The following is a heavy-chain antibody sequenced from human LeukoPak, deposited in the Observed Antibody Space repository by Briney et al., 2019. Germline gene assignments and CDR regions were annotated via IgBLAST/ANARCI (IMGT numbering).Heavy chain of an antibody. V-gene: IGHV3-21*01. CDR3: ARGGDGYNFGY. CDR2: ISSSSSYI. J-gene: IGHJ4*02. D-gene: IGHD5-24*01. CDR1: GFTFSSYS. Sequence: GGPLRLSCAASGFTFSSYSMTWVRQAPGKGLEWVSSISSSSSYIYYADSVKGRFTISRDNAKNSLYLQMNSLRAEDTAVYYCARGGDGYNFGYWGQGTLVTVSS.